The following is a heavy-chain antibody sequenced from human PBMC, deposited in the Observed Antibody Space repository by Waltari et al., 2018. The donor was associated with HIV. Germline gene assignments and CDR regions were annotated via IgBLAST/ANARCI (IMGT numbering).Heavy chain of an antibody. D-gene: IGHD3-16*01. CDR2: IYWNDDN. V-gene: IGHV2-5*01. CDR1: GFSLSTSGVG. CDR3: AHRGIGVSGFDP. Sequence: QITLMESGPTLVKPTQTLTLTCTFSGFSLSTSGVGVGWLRQPPGKALDVLALIYWNDDNRYSPSLKSRLTITKDTSKNQVVLTMTNMDPVDTATYYCAHRGIGVSGFDPWGQGTLVTVSS. J-gene: IGHJ5*02.